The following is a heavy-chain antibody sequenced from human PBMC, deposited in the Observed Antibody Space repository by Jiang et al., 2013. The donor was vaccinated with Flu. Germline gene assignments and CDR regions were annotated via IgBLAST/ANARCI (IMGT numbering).Heavy chain of an antibody. V-gene: IGHV1-69*01. CDR1: GGTFSSYA. D-gene: IGHD6-13*01. CDR3: ARGVSSYSSSWYYFDY. J-gene: IGHJ4*02. Sequence: SCKASGGTFSSYAISWVRQAPGQGLEWMGGIIPIFGTANYAQKFQGRVTITADESTSTAYMELSSLRSEDTAVYYCARGVSSYSSSWYYFDYWGQGTLVTVSS. CDR2: IIPIFGTA.